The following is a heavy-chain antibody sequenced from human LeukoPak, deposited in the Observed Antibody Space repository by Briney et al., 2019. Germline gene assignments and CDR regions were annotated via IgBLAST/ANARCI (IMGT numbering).Heavy chain of an antibody. CDR1: GGSISSGGYY. Sequence: SQTLSLTCTVSGGSISSGGYYWNWIRQHPGKGLEWIGYIYYSGSTYYNPSLKSRVTISVDTSKNQFSLKLSSVTAADTAVYYCARDGGANWFDPWGQGTLVTVSS. CDR3: ARDGGANWFDP. D-gene: IGHD1-26*01. J-gene: IGHJ5*02. V-gene: IGHV4-31*03. CDR2: IYYSGST.